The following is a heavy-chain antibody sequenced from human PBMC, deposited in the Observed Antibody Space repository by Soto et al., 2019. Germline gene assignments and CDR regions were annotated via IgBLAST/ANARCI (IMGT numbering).Heavy chain of an antibody. J-gene: IGHJ6*03. CDR3: ARSLPYYCYYYYMDV. V-gene: IGHV3-74*01. CDR2: INSEGSST. CDR1: GFTFSSNW. Sequence: EVQLEESGGGLVQPGGSLRLSCVASGFTFSSNWVHWVRQAPGKGLVWVARINSEGSSTTYADSVKGRFTISRDNAKNTLFLQMNSLRAEDTAVYYCARSLPYYCYYYYMDVWGKGTTVTVSS.